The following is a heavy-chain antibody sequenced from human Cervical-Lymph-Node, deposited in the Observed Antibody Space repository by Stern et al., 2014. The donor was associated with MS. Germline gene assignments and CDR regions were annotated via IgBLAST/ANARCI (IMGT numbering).Heavy chain of an antibody. CDR2: IYTSGST. Sequence: QVQLVESGPGLVKPSQTLSLTCTVSGGPISSGSYYWSWIRQPAGKGLEWIGRIYTSGSTNYNPSLKSRVTISVDTSKNQFSLKLSSVTAADTAVYYCARAKAAAYWYFDLWGRGTLVTVSS. CDR3: ARAKAAAYWYFDL. CDR1: GGPISSGSYY. J-gene: IGHJ2*01. V-gene: IGHV4-61*02.